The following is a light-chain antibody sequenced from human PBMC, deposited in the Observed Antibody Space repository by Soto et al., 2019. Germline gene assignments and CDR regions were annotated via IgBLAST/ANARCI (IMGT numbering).Light chain of an antibody. V-gene: IGKV3D-15*01. Sequence: EIVMTQSPATLSLSPGERATLSCRASQSVSSYLAWYQQKPGQAPRLLIYDASNRATGIPARFSGSGSGTEFTLTISSLQSEDFAIYYCQQYSNWPPTFGQGTKVDI. J-gene: IGKJ1*01. CDR3: QQYSNWPPT. CDR1: QSVSSY. CDR2: DAS.